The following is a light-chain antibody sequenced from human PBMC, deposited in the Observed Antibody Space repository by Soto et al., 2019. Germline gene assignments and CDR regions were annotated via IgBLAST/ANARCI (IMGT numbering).Light chain of an antibody. J-gene: IGKJ5*01. CDR3: QHRSNWPPG. Sequence: EIVLTQSPATLSLSPGERATLSCRASQSISSYLSWYQQKPGQAPRLLMSDASNWATGIPARFSGSGSGTDFTLTISSLAPEDFAVYYCQHRSNWPPGFGQGTRLEIK. V-gene: IGKV3-11*01. CDR1: QSISSY. CDR2: DAS.